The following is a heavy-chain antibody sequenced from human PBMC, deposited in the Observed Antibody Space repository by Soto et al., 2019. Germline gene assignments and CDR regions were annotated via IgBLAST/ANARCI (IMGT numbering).Heavy chain of an antibody. CDR2: INAGNGNT. D-gene: IGHD3-10*01. CDR3: ARDTYGSGSYFAFDI. V-gene: IGHV1-3*01. Sequence: QVQLVQSGAEVKKPGASVKVSCKASGYTFTSYAMHWVRQAPGQRLEWMGWINAGNGNTKYSQKFQGRVTITRDTSASTAYMELSSLRSEDTAVYYCARDTYGSGSYFAFDIWGQGTMVTVSS. CDR1: GYTFTSYA. J-gene: IGHJ3*02.